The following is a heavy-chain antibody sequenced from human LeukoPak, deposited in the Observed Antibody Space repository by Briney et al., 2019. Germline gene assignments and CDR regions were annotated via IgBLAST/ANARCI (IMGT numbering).Heavy chain of an antibody. D-gene: IGHD2-8*01. CDR2: INPNSGGT. V-gene: IGHV1-2*02. CDR1: GYTFTGYY. CDR3: ARPYCTNGVCYTYFDY. J-gene: IGHJ4*02. Sequence: ASVKVSCKASGYTFTGYYMHWVRQAPGQGPEWMGWINPNSGGTNYAQKFQGRVTMTRDTAISTAYMELSRLRSDDTAVYYCARPYCTNGVCYTYFDYWGQGTLVTVSS.